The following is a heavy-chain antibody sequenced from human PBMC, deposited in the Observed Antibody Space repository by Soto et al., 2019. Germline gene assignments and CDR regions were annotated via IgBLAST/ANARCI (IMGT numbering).Heavy chain of an antibody. CDR3: AKRRYSSSSFHYYGMDV. V-gene: IGHV3-23*01. CDR2: ISGSGGST. Sequence: GGSLRLSCAASGFTFSSYAMSWVRQAPGKGLEWVSAISGSGGSTYYADSVKGRFTISRDNSKNTLYLQMNSLRAEDTAVYYCAKRRYSSSSFHYYGMDVWGQGTTVTVSS. CDR1: GFTFSSYA. J-gene: IGHJ6*02. D-gene: IGHD6-6*01.